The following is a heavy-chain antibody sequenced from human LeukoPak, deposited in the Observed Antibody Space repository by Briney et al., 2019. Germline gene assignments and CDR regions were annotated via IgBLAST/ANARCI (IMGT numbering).Heavy chain of an antibody. CDR3: ARDLYRFAFDI. CDR1: GFTFSDYY. V-gene: IGHV3-11*01. CDR2: ISSSGSTL. Sequence: PGGSLRLSCAASGFTFSDYYMSWIRQAPGKGLEWVSYISSSGSTLYYADSVKGRITISRDNAKNSLYLQMNSLRAEDTAVYYCARDLYRFAFDIWGQGTVVLVSS. D-gene: IGHD1-26*01. J-gene: IGHJ3*02.